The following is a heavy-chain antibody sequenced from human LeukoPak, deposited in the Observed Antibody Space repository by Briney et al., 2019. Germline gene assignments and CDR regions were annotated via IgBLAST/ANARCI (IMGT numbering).Heavy chain of an antibody. D-gene: IGHD4-23*01. CDR2: ISSSSYT. V-gene: IGHV3-21*01. CDR3: AREVYGGNSDAFDI. Sequence: GGSLRLSCAVSGFTFSSYNMNWVRQAPGKGLEWVSSISSSSYTYYADSVKGRFSISRDNAKNSLFLQTNSLRAEDTAVYYCAREVYGGNSDAFDIWGQGTMVTVSS. J-gene: IGHJ3*02. CDR1: GFTFSSYN.